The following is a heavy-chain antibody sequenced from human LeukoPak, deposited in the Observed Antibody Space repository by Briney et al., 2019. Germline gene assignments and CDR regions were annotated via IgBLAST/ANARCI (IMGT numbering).Heavy chain of an antibody. V-gene: IGHV1-8*03. CDR3: ARAEYYYDSNAFDI. CDR1: GYTFTSYY. CDR2: MNPNSGNT. Sequence: GASVKVSCKASGYTFTSYYMHWVRQATGQGLEWMGWMNPNSGNTGYAQKFQGRVTITRNTSISTAYMELSSLRSEDTAVYYCARAEYYYDSNAFDIWGQGTMVTVSS. D-gene: IGHD3-22*01. J-gene: IGHJ3*02.